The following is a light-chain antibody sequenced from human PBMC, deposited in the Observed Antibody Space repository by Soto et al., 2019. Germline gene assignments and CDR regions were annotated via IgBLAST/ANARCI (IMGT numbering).Light chain of an antibody. CDR2: DAS. J-gene: IGKJ2*01. Sequence: DIEMTQSPPTLSASVGDRVTITCQASQDIRKFLNWFQQRPGAPPKLLIYDASNLETGVPSRFSAGGSETQFTFTITSLQPEDTGTYFCQQYDNLPYTFAQGAKVEI. CDR3: QQYDNLPYT. CDR1: QDIRKF. V-gene: IGKV1-33*01.